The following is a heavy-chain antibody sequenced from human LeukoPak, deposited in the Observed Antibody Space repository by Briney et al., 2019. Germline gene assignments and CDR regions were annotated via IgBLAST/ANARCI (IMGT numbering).Heavy chain of an antibody. Sequence: PGRSLRLSCAASGFTFDDYAMHWVRQAPGKGLEWVSGIGWNSGGIVYADSVKGRFTISRENAKNSLYLQMNSLRAGDTAVYYCARGMYYYDSSGYPDYWGQGTLVTVSS. CDR2: IGWNSGGI. CDR3: ARGMYYYDSSGYPDY. J-gene: IGHJ4*02. CDR1: GFTFDDYA. V-gene: IGHV3-9*01. D-gene: IGHD3-22*01.